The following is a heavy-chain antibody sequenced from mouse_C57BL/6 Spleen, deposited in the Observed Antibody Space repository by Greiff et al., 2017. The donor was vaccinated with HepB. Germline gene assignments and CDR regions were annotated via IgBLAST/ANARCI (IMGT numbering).Heavy chain of an antibody. D-gene: IGHD2-3*01. CDR2: IWGVGST. J-gene: IGHJ3*01. CDR1: GFSLTSYG. V-gene: IGHV2-6*01. Sequence: QVQLQQSGPGLVAPSQSLSITCTVSGFSLTSYGVDWVRQSPGKGLEWLGVIWGVGSTNYNSALNSRLSISKDNSKNQVFSKMNSLQTDDTAMYYCASRSFDGYYPFAYWGQGTLVTVSA. CDR3: ASRSFDGYYPFAY.